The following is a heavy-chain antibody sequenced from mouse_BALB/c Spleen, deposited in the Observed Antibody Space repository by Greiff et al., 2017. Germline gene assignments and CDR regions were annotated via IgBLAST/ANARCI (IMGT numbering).Heavy chain of an antibody. J-gene: IGHJ3*01. V-gene: IGHV5-4*02. CDR3: AREEDSSGSWFAY. D-gene: IGHD3-2*01. CDR1: GFTFSDYY. CDR2: ISDGGSYT. Sequence: DVMLVESGGGLVKPGGSLKLSCAASGFTFSDYYMYWVRQTPEKRLEWVATISDGGSYTYYPDSVKGRFTISRDNAKNNLYLQMSSLKSEDTAMYYCAREEDSSGSWFAYWGQGTLVTVSA.